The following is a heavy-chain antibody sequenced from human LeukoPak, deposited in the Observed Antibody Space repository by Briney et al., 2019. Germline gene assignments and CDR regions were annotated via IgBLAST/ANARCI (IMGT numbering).Heavy chain of an antibody. CDR2: IRYDGNIQ. V-gene: IGHV3-30*02. CDR1: GFPFSSYA. CDR3: ATIAMAGPFDY. Sequence: GGSLRLSCAVAGFPFSSYAMHWVRQAPGKGLEWVAFIRYDGNIQYYADSVKGRFTISRDNSKDTLYLQMSSLRAEDTAVYYCATIAMAGPFDYWGQGTLVTVSS. J-gene: IGHJ4*02. D-gene: IGHD6-19*01.